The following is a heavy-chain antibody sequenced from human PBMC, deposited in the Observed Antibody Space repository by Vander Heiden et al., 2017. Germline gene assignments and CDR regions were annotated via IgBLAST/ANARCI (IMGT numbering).Heavy chain of an antibody. J-gene: IGHJ4*02. CDR3: AKDRRSYGGTNFDY. Sequence: EVQLLESGGGLVQPGGSLRLSCAASGFTLSSYSMHWVRQAPGQGLEWVSAISGDDSNTWSVDSVKGRFTTSRDDSKNTLYLQMNSLRAADTAVYYCAKDRRSYGGTNFDYWGQGTLVTVSS. D-gene: IGHD4-17*01. CDR2: ISGDDSNT. CDR1: GFTLSSYS. V-gene: IGHV3-23*01.